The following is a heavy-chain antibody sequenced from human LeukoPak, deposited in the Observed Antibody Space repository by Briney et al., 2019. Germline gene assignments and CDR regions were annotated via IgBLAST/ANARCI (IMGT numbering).Heavy chain of an antibody. Sequence: GGSLRLSCAASGFTFSSYGMHWVRQAPGKGLEWVAFIRYDGSNKYYADSVKGRFTISRDNSKNTLYLQMNSLRAEDTAVYYCAKDALRLVQAHFDYWGQGTLVTVSS. CDR3: AKDALRLVQAHFDY. D-gene: IGHD6-19*01. CDR1: GFTFSSYG. CDR2: IRYDGSNK. V-gene: IGHV3-30*02. J-gene: IGHJ4*02.